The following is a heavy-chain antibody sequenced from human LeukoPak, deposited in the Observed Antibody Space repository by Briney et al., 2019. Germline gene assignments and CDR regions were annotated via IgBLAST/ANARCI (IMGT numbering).Heavy chain of an antibody. CDR3: ARVRMAAAGTSNY. CDR1: GYTFTGYY. J-gene: IGHJ4*02. V-gene: IGHV1-2*06. D-gene: IGHD6-13*01. Sequence: ASVKVSCKASGYTFTGYYMHWVRQAPGQGLEWMGRINPNSGGTNYAQKFQGRVTMTRDTSISTAYMELSRLRSDGTAVYYCARVRMAAAGTSNYWGQGTLVTVSS. CDR2: INPNSGGT.